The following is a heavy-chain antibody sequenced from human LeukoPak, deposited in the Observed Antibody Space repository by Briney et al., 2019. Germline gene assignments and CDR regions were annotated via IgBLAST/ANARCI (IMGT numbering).Heavy chain of an antibody. CDR3: AKGDDLVVPRGVSYGMDV. D-gene: IGHD2-15*01. Sequence: GGSLRLSCAASGFTFSSYAMSWVRQAPGKGLEWVSAISGSGGSTYYADSVKGRFTISRDNSKNTLFLQMNSLRAEDTAVYYCAKGDDLVVPRGVSYGMDVWGQRDTVTVSS. V-gene: IGHV3-23*01. CDR1: GFTFSSYA. CDR2: ISGSGGST. J-gene: IGHJ6*01.